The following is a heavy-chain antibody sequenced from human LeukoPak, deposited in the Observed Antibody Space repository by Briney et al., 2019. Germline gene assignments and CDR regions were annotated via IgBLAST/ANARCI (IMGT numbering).Heavy chain of an antibody. Sequence: TGGSLRLSCAASGFTFTDHYMNWVRQAPGKGLEWVSYISSSSSTIYYADSVKGRFTISRDNAKNSLYLQMNSLRAEDTAVYYCARAGLLYFGVDYRGRGTLVTVPS. CDR2: ISSSSSTI. CDR1: GFTFTDHY. CDR3: ARAGLLYFGVDY. V-gene: IGHV3-11*01. D-gene: IGHD3-10*01. J-gene: IGHJ4*02.